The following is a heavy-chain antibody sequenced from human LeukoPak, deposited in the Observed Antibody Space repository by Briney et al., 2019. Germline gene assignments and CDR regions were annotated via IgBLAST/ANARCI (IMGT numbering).Heavy chain of an antibody. CDR3: ARGSLSRLLWFGELYLDY. D-gene: IGHD3-10*01. Sequence: PSETLSLTCAVYGGSFSGYYWSWLRQPPGKGLEWIGEINHSGSTNYNPSLKSRVTISVDTSKNQFSLKLSSVTAADTAVYYCARGSLSRLLWFGELYLDYWGQGTLVTVSS. CDR2: INHSGST. J-gene: IGHJ4*02. CDR1: GGSFSGYY. V-gene: IGHV4-34*01.